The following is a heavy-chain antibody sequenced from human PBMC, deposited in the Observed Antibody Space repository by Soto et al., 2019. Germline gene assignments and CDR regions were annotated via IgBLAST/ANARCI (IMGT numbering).Heavy chain of an antibody. Sequence: PGESLKISCKGSGYSFTSYWIGWVRQMPGKGLEWMGIIYPGDSDTRYSPSFQGQVTISADKSISTAYLQWSSLKASDTAMYYCARDYYGSGSYYYYYYGMDVWGQGTTVTVSS. J-gene: IGHJ6*02. CDR1: GYSFTSYW. CDR3: ARDYYGSGSYYYYYYGMDV. V-gene: IGHV5-51*01. CDR2: IYPGDSDT. D-gene: IGHD3-10*01.